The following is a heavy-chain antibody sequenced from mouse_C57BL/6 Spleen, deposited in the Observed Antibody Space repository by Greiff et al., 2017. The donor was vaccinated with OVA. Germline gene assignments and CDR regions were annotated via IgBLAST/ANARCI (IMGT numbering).Heavy chain of an antibody. Sequence: QVQLQQPGAELVKPGASVKMSCKASGYTFTSYWITSVKQRPGQGLEWIGDIYPGSGSTNYNEKFKSKATLTVDTSSSTAYMQLSSLTSEDSAVYYCSYYYGSSYDWYFDVWGTGTTVTVSS. CDR2: IYPGSGST. V-gene: IGHV1-55*01. CDR3: SYYYGSSYDWYFDV. CDR1: GYTFTSYW. J-gene: IGHJ1*03. D-gene: IGHD1-1*01.